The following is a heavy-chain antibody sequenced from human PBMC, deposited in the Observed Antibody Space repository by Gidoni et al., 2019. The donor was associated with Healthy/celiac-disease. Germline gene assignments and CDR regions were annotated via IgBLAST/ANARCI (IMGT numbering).Heavy chain of an antibody. V-gene: IGHV3-21*01. Sequence: EVQLVESGGGLVKPGGSLRLSCAASGFPFSSYSLNWVRQAPGKGLEWVSSISSSSSYIYYADSGKGRFTISRDNAKNSLYLQMNSLRAEDTAVYYCATEVVYDIVVVPAALRGSSSWYPLDYWGQGTLVTVSS. CDR2: ISSSSSYI. CDR1: GFPFSSYS. D-gene: IGHD2-2*01. CDR3: ATEVVYDIVVVPAALRGSSSWYPLDY. J-gene: IGHJ4*02.